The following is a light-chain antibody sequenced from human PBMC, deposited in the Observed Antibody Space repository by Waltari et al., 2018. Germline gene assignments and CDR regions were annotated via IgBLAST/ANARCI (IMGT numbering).Light chain of an antibody. CDR2: EGN. CDR1: SSDIGGYNL. J-gene: IGLJ3*02. V-gene: IGLV2-23*01. Sequence: QSALTQPASVSGSPGQSITISCTGTSSDIGGYNLVSWYQHHPGKAPKIIIYEGNKRPSGVSYRVSGSKSGNTASLTISGLHTEDEADYYCCSYAGIGTLTFGGGTRVTVL. CDR3: CSYAGIGTLT.